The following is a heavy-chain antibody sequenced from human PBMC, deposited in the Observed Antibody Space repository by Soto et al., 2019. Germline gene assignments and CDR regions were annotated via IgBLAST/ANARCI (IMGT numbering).Heavy chain of an antibody. CDR2: ISYDGSNQ. D-gene: IGHD1-7*01. J-gene: IGHJ4*02. CDR1: GFTFSDFE. V-gene: IGHV3-30-3*01. CDR3: ARRTGTAPRFDY. Sequence: QVQLVESGGGVVQPGRSLRLSCSASGFTFSDFEMYWVRQAPGRGLDWVSFISYDGSNQYYAGSVKGRFTVSRDNSKNALFLLMNSLRPEDTAVYFCARRTGTAPRFDYWGQGTLLTVSS.